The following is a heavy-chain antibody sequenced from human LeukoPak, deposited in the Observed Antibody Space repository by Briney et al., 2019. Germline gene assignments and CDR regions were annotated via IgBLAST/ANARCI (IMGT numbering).Heavy chain of an antibody. J-gene: IGHJ4*02. V-gene: IGHV3-7*01. CDR2: IHPNGEDR. CDR3: VRLFGGVTTFDY. D-gene: IGHD4-17*01. Sequence: GESLRLSCAASGFTFSTYWMSWVRLGPGKGLEWVASIHPNGEDRHHVDSVKGRFTISRDNAKNSLFLQMSSLRAEDTAVYYCVRLFGGVTTFDYWGQGTLVAVSS. CDR1: GFTFSTYW.